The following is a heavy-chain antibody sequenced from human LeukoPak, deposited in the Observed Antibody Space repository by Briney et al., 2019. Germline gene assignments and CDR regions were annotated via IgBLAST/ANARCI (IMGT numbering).Heavy chain of an antibody. CDR1: GGTFSSYA. Sequence: AASVKVSCKASGGTFSSYAISWVRQAPGQGLEWMGRIIPILGIANYAQKFQGRVTITADKSTSTAYMELSSLRSEDTAVYYCARDSGYYDSSGYSDYWGQGTLVTVSS. CDR3: ARDSGYYDSSGYSDY. CDR2: IIPILGIA. V-gene: IGHV1-69*04. D-gene: IGHD3-22*01. J-gene: IGHJ4*02.